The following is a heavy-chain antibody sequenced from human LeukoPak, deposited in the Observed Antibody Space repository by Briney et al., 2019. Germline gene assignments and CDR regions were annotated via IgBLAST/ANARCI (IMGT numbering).Heavy chain of an antibody. D-gene: IGHD6-19*01. Sequence: WGSLRLSCAASGFTFSSYAMSWVRQAPGKGLEWVSAISGSGGSTYYADSVKGRFTISRDNSKNTLYLQMNSLRAEDTAVYYCAKDVRASGWFYYFDYWGQGTLVTVSS. V-gene: IGHV3-23*01. CDR3: AKDVRASGWFYYFDY. J-gene: IGHJ4*02. CDR2: ISGSGGST. CDR1: GFTFSSYA.